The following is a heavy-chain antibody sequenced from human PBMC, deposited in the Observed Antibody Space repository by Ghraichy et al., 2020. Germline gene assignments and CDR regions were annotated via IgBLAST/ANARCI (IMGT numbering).Heavy chain of an antibody. J-gene: IGHJ2*01. V-gene: IGHV3-23*01. D-gene: IGHD5/OR15-5a*01. CDR2: TSGGGGST. CDR1: GFTFSTYA. CDR3: ARVVSWRYFDL. Sequence: GESLNISCAASGFTFSTYAMTWVRQAPGKGLEWVSATSGGGGSTYYADSVKGRFTISRDNSKNTLYLQMNSLRAEDTAEYSCARVVSWRYFDLWGRGTLVTVSS.